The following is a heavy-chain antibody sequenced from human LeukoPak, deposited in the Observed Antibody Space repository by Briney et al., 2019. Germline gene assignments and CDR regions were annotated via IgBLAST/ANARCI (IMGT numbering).Heavy chain of an antibody. CDR3: AKSNKPYSGYDYGGFDY. D-gene: IGHD5-12*01. CDR1: GFNFSDYA. Sequence: GGSLRLSCVASGFNFSDYAMNWVRQAPGKGLEWVSAISGSGGTTHYADSVKGRFAISRDNPKNTLSLQMSHLRHEDTARYYCAKSNKPYSGYDYGGFDYWGQGTLVTVSS. J-gene: IGHJ4*02. V-gene: IGHV3-23*01. CDR2: ISGSGGTT.